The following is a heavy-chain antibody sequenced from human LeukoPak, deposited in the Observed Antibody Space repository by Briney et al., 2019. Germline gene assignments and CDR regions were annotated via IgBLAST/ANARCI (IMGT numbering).Heavy chain of an antibody. Sequence: GGSLRLSCAASGFTFSSYEMNWVRQAPGKGLEWVSYISSSGSTIYYADSVKGRFTISRDNAKNSLYLQMNSLRAEDTAVYYCARGGTTYYYDSSGYYQAPGPWGKGTTVTVSS. D-gene: IGHD3-22*01. J-gene: IGHJ6*04. CDR2: ISSSGSTI. CDR3: ARGGTTYYYDSSGYYQAPGP. V-gene: IGHV3-48*03. CDR1: GFTFSSYE.